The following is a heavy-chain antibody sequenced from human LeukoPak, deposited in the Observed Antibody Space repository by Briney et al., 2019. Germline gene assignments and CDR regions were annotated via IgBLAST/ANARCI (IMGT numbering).Heavy chain of an antibody. CDR1: GASITTYY. CDR3: ARNGYNYGSDY. CDR2: IYHSGST. D-gene: IGHD5-18*01. V-gene: IGHV4-59*06. Sequence: SETLSLTCTVSGASITTYYWSWIRQHPGKGLEWIGYIYHSGSTYYNPSLKSRVTISVDTSKNQFSLKLSSVTAADTAVYYCARNGYNYGSDYWGQGTLVIVSS. J-gene: IGHJ4*02.